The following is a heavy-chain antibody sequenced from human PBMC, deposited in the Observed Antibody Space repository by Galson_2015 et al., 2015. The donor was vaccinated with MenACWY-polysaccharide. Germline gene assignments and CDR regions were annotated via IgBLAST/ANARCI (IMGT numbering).Heavy chain of an antibody. D-gene: IGHD1-1*01. Sequence: QSGAEVKKPGESLKISCKGSGYSFSTFWIGWVRQMPGKGLEWMGIIYPGDSDTRYSPSFQGQVIISADKSTNTAYLQWSSLKASDTAMYYCTRHRAADGTIDAFEIWGQGTMDTVSS. CDR1: GYSFSTFW. CDR2: IYPGDSDT. CDR3: TRHRAADGTIDAFEI. V-gene: IGHV5-51*01. J-gene: IGHJ3*02.